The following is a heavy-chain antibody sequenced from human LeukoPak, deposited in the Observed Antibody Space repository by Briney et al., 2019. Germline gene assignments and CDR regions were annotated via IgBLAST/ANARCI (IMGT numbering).Heavy chain of an antibody. D-gene: IGHD3-10*01. J-gene: IGHJ4*02. CDR3: ANGCDGSWSL. V-gene: IGHV3-7*03. CDR2: ISPDGNTR. CDR1: GLAFTNFW. Sequence: GGSLRLSCTASGLAFTNFWMSWVRQAPGEGLEWVANISPDGNTRYYVDSVEGRFTISRDNAKNSVLLQMDALTAEDTAVYYCANGCDGSWSLGGQGSLVTVSS.